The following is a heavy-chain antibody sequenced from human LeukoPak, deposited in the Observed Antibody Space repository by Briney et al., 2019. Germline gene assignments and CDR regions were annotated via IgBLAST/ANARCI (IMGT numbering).Heavy chain of an antibody. Sequence: ASVKVSCKASGYTFTVYYMRWVRQAPGQGLEWMGWINPNSGGTNYAQKFQGWVTMTRDTSSSTVYMELSRLRSDNTAVYYCARGLWFGDERSAFDIWGQGTRVTVSS. CDR3: ARGLWFGDERSAFDI. CDR2: INPNSGGT. V-gene: IGHV1-2*04. D-gene: IGHD3-10*01. J-gene: IGHJ3*02. CDR1: GYTFTVYY.